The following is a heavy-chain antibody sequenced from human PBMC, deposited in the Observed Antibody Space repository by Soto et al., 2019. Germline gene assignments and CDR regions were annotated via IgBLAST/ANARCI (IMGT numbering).Heavy chain of an antibody. CDR3: ARSGYDNGYYLDY. CDR2: ISSSSSYI. CDR1: GFTFSIYG. V-gene: IGHV3-21*01. D-gene: IGHD5-12*01. Sequence: PGGSLRLSCAASGFTFSIYGMNWVRQAPGKGLEWVSSISSSSSYIYYADSVKGRFTISRDNAKNSLYLQMNSLRAEDTAVYYCARSGYDNGYYLDYWGQGTLVTVSS. J-gene: IGHJ4*02.